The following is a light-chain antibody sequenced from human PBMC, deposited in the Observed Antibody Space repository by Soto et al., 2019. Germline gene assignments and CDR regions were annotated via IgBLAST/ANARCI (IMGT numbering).Light chain of an antibody. CDR1: SSDVGSYTY. Sequence: QSALTQHASGPGSPRKSITISCTGASSDVGSYTYVSWYQQHPGKAPKLMIYEVNNRPSGVSNRFSGSKSGNTASLTISGLQAEDEADYYCSSYTSSSTLYVFGTGTKVTVL. J-gene: IGLJ1*01. V-gene: IGLV2-14*01. CDR3: SSYTSSSTLYV. CDR2: EVN.